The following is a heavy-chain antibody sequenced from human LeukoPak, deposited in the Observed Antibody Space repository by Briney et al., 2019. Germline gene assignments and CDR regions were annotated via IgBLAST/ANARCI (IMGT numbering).Heavy chain of an antibody. CDR1: GGSISSSSYY. CDR3: ARVGPLVEYSSSPFDY. Sequence: SETLSLACTVSGGSISSSSYYWGWIRQPPGKGLEWIGYIYYSGSTNYNPSLKSRVTISVDTSKNQFSLKLSSVTAADTAVYYCARVGPLVEYSSSPFDYWGQGTLVTVSS. J-gene: IGHJ4*02. V-gene: IGHV4-61*05. CDR2: IYYSGST. D-gene: IGHD6-6*01.